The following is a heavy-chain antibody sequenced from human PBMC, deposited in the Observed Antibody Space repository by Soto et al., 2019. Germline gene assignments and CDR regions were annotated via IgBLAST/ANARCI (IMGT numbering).Heavy chain of an antibody. J-gene: IGHJ6*03. CDR3: ARGKGYCSGGSCYRYYYMDV. D-gene: IGHD2-15*01. Sequence: SEILSLTCAVYGGSFSGYYWSWIRQPPGKGLEWIGEINHSGSTNYNPSLKSRVTISVDTSKNQFSLKLSSVTAADTAVYYCARGKGYCSGGSCYRYYYMDVWGKGTTVTVSS. V-gene: IGHV4-34*01. CDR1: GGSFSGYY. CDR2: INHSGST.